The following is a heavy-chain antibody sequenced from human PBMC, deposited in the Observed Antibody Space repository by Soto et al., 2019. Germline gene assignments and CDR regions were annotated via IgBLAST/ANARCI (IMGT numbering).Heavy chain of an antibody. J-gene: IGHJ5*02. CDR3: ARLNKPGWFDP. CDR2: IYYSGST. CDR1: SGSIISSNYY. Sequence: QLLESGPGLVKPSETLSLTCTVSSGSIISSNYYWAWIRQPPEKGLEWIATIYYSGSTYYSPSLKSRVTISVDTSKNQFSLRLASVTAADTAVYYCARLNKPGWFDPWGQGTLVTVSS. V-gene: IGHV4-39*01.